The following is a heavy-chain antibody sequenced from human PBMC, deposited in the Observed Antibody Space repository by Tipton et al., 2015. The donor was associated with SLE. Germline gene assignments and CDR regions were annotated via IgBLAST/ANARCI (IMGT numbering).Heavy chain of an antibody. CDR3: ARGWSEIAVAGPGVWYFDL. D-gene: IGHD6-19*01. Sequence: TLSLTCSVSGGSVTSVNYYWSWIRQPPGKGLEWIRYIYYSGSTNYNPSLKSRVTISVDTSKNQFSLKLSSVTAADTAVYYCARGWSEIAVAGPGVWYFDLWGRGTLVTVSS. CDR1: GGSVTSVNYY. V-gene: IGHV4-61*01. CDR2: IYYSGST. J-gene: IGHJ2*01.